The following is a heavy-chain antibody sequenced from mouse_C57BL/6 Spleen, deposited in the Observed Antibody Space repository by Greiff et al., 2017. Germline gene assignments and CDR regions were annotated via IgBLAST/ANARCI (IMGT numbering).Heavy chain of an antibody. V-gene: IGHV3-1*01. J-gene: IGHJ1*03. D-gene: IGHD1-1*01. CDR1: GYSITSGYD. CDR3: AREIYYYGSSYWYFDV. CDR2: ISYSGST. Sequence: EVKLMESGPGMVKPSQSLSLTCTVTGYSITSGYDWHWIRHFPGNKLEWMGYISYSGSTNYNTSLKSRISITHDTSKNHFFLKLNSVTTEDTATYYCAREIYYYGSSYWYFDVWGTGTTVTVSS.